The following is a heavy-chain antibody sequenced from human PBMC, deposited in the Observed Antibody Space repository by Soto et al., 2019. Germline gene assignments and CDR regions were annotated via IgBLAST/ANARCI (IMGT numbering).Heavy chain of an antibody. CDR2: ISGSGGST. V-gene: IGHV3-23*01. J-gene: IGHJ4*02. CDR1: GFTFSSYA. CDR3: AKDMAIFGVVTTFDY. D-gene: IGHD3-3*01. Sequence: EVQLLESGGGLVQPGGSLRLSCAASGFTFSSYAMSWVRQAPGKGLEWVSAISGSGGSTYYADSVKGRFTISRDNSKNTLYLQMNSLRAEETAVYYCAKDMAIFGVVTTFDYWGQGTLVTVSS.